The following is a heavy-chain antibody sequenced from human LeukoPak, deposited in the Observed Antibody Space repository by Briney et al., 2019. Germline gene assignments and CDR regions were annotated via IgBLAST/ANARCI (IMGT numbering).Heavy chain of an antibody. D-gene: IGHD2-15*01. CDR2: ISAYNGNT. CDR1: GYTFTSYG. V-gene: IGHV1-18*01. J-gene: IGHJ5*02. CDR3: ARELDCSGGSCYYNWFDP. Sequence: GASVKVSCKASGYTFTSYGITWVRQAPGKGLEWVGWISAYNGNTNYAQKLQGRVTMTTDTSTSTAYMELRSLRSDDTAVYYCARELDCSGGSCYYNWFDPWGQGTLVTVSS.